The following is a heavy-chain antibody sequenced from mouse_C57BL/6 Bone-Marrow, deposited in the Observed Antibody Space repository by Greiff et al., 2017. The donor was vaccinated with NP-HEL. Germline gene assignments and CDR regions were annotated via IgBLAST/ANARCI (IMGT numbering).Heavy chain of an antibody. CDR2: IHPNSGST. CDR3: ARHYGSSYKDFDY. J-gene: IGHJ2*01. Sequence: QVQLQQSGAELVKPGASVKLSCKASGYTFTSYWMHWVKQRPGQGLEWIGMIHPNSGSTNYNEKFKSKATLTVDKSSSTAYMQLSSLTSEDSAVYYCARHYGSSYKDFDYWGQGTTLTVSS. D-gene: IGHD1-1*01. V-gene: IGHV1-64*01. CDR1: GYTFTSYW.